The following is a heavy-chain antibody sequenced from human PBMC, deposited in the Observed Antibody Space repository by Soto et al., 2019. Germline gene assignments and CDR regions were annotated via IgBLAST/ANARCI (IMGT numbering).Heavy chain of an antibody. J-gene: IGHJ4*02. Sequence: SETLSLTCTVSGGSISSYSWSWIRQPQGKGLEWIGYVYYTGSTYYNPSLKSRLTISVDTSKNQFSLKLTSVTAADTAVYYCVRDLSGRSDYWGQGTLVTVSS. V-gene: IGHV4-59*12. D-gene: IGHD1-26*01. CDR1: GGSISSYS. CDR2: VYYTGST. CDR3: VRDLSGRSDY.